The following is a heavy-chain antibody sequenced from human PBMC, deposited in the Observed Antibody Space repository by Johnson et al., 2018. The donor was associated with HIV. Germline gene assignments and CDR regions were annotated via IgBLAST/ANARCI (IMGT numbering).Heavy chain of an antibody. V-gene: IGHV3-74*01. CDR2: IKSDGSDT. CDR1: GFTFSNYW. J-gene: IGHJ3*02. D-gene: IGHD2-15*01. CDR3: ASIMVVAAQEADAFDI. Sequence: VQLVESGGGLVQPGGSLRLSCAASGFTFSNYWMHWVRQAPGKGLVWVSRIKSDGSDTSYADSVKGRFTISRDNAKNSLYLQMNSLRAEDTAVYYCASIMVVAAQEADAFDIWGQGTMVTVSS.